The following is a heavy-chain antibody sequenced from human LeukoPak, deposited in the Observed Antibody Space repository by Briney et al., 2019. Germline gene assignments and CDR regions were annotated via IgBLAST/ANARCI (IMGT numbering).Heavy chain of an antibody. V-gene: IGHV3-30*04. CDR3: ARRAGAYSHPYDY. J-gene: IGHJ4*02. Sequence: GGSLRLSCAASGFTFSSYVMHWVRQAPGKGLEWVAIISYDGSNEFYADSVKGRFTISRDNSKNTLYLQMNSLRAADTAVYYCARRAGAYSHPYDYWGQGTLVTVSS. D-gene: IGHD4/OR15-4a*01. CDR2: ISYDGSNE. CDR1: GFTFSSYV.